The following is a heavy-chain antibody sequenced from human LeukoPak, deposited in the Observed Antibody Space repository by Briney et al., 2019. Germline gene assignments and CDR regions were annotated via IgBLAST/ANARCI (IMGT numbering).Heavy chain of an antibody. CDR2: TYYRSKWYN. V-gene: IGHV6-1*01. Sequence: SQTLSLTCAISGGSISSKNAAWNWIRQSPSRGLEWLGRTYYRSKWYNEYAVSVKSRITINPDTSKNQLSLQLNSVTPEDTAVYYCARAVGYFDLWGRGTLVTVSS. J-gene: IGHJ2*01. CDR3: ARAVGYFDL. CDR1: GGSISSKNAA.